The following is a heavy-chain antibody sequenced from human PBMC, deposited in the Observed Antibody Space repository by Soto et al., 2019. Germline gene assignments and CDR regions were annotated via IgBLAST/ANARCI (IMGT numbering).Heavy chain of an antibody. CDR2: IYYSGST. D-gene: IGHD1-7*01. J-gene: IGHJ4*02. Sequence: QVQLQESGPGLVKPSQTLSLTCTVSGGSISSGGYYWSWIRQHPGKGLEWIGYIYYSGSTYYNPSLKIPVTISVDTSKNQFSLKLSSVTAADTAVYYCACQLELPSPFDYWGQGTLVTVSS. CDR3: ACQLELPSPFDY. CDR1: GGSISSGGYY. V-gene: IGHV4-31*01.